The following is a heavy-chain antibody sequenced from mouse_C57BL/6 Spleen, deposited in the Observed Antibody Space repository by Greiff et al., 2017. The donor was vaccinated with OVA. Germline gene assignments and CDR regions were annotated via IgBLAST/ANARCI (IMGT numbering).Heavy chain of an antibody. CDR3: AREENYYGSSPYAMDY. J-gene: IGHJ4*01. Sequence: VKLQQPGTELVKPGASVKLSCKASGYTFTSYWMHWVKQRPGQGLEWIGNINPSNGGTNYNEKFKSKATLTVDKSSSTAYMQLSSLTSEDSAVYYCAREENYYGSSPYAMDYWGQGTSVTVSS. V-gene: IGHV1-53*01. CDR2: INPSNGGT. CDR1: GYTFTSYW. D-gene: IGHD1-1*01.